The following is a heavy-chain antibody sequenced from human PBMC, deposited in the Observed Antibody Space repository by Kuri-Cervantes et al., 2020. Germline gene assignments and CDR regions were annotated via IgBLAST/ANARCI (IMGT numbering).Heavy chain of an antibody. CDR1: GYTLTELS. D-gene: IGHD2-2*01. CDR3: ASSSTSCSTCYFDY. V-gene: IGHV1-24*01. CDR2: FDPEDGET. Sequence: ASVKVSCKVSGYTLTELSMHWVRQAPGKGLEWMGGFDPEDGETIYAQKFQGRVTMTEDTSTDTAYMELSSLRAEDTAVYYCASSSTSCSTCYFDYWGQGTLVTVSS. J-gene: IGHJ4*02.